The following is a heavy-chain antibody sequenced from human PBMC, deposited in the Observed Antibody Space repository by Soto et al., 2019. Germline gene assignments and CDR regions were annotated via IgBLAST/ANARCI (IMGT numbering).Heavy chain of an antibody. CDR2: IIPILGTP. J-gene: IGHJ4*02. Sequence: QVQLVQSGAEVKKPGSSVKVSCKASGDTFSSYAISWVRQAPGQGLEWMGGIIPILGTPNYAQKFQGRVTITEENSTSTAYRELSSLRAEETAVYYCARERSRYHRSGYSRPDYWGQGPLVPVSS. D-gene: IGHD3-22*01. CDR3: ARERSRYHRSGYSRPDY. CDR1: GDTFSSYA. V-gene: IGHV1-69*06.